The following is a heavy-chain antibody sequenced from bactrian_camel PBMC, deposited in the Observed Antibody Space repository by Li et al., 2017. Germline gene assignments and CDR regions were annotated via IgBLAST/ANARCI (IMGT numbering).Heavy chain of an antibody. V-gene: IGHV3-2*01. D-gene: IGHD3*01. Sequence: HVQLVESGGGLVRPGGSLRLTCAASGFTFSSESVSWVRQAPGKGLEWVASILGRDNSTHYTDSMKGRFTIFRDNLKNTLYLQMNGLKTDDSARYHCVTDASTPGLGAARYWGQGTQVTVS. CDR1: GFTFSSES. J-gene: IGHJ4*01. CDR3: VTDASTPGLGAARY. CDR2: ILGRDNST.